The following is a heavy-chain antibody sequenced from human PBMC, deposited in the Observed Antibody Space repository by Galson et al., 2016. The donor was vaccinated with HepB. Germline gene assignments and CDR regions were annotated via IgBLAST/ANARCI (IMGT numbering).Heavy chain of an antibody. D-gene: IGHD6-13*01. CDR1: GFSVGSSY. CDR2: IYAGGST. V-gene: IGHV3-53*01. Sequence: SLRLSCAVSGFSVGSSYMTWVRQAPGKGLEWVSFIYAGGSTYYGDSVKGRFTISRDNSKNTLYLQMNSLRVEDTAVYYCVRDSAAAWGFFDHWGQGSLVTVSS. J-gene: IGHJ4*02. CDR3: VRDSAAAWGFFDH.